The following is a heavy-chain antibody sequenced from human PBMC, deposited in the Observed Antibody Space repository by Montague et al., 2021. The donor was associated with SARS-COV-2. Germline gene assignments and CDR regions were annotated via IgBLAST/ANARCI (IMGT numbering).Heavy chain of an antibody. D-gene: IGHD2-2*01. CDR1: GGSISSGDYY. CDR2: IYYSGNY. Sequence: TLSLTCTVSGGSISSGDYYWSWIRQPPGQGLEWIGHIYYSGNYYYNPSLKSRVTISVDTSKNQFSLKLGSVTATATAVYYWAREGAVVVPCAVNWFDPWGQGTRVTVSS. J-gene: IGHJ5*02. V-gene: IGHV4-30-4*08. CDR3: AREGAVVVPCAVNWFDP.